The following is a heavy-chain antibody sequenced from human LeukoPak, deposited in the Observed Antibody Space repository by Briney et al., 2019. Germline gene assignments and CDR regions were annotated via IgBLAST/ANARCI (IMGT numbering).Heavy chain of an antibody. J-gene: IGHJ6*02. D-gene: IGHD6-13*01. CDR3: ARDGGSPYSSSWSPYYYYYGMDV. Sequence: AGGSLRLSCAASGFTVSSNYMSWVRQAPGKGLEWVSVIYSGGSTYYADSVKGRFTISRDNSKNTLYLQMNSLRAEDTAVYYCARDGGSPYSSSWSPYYYYYGMDVWGQGTTVTVSS. CDR2: IYSGGST. V-gene: IGHV3-66*01. CDR1: GFTVSSNY.